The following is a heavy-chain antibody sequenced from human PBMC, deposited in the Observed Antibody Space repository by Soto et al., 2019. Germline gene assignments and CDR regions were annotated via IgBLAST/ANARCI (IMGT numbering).Heavy chain of an antibody. D-gene: IGHD2-21*02. CDR3: ARVSAYCGGDCYYYFDY. V-gene: IGHV4-31*03. J-gene: IGHJ4*02. CDR1: GGSISSGGYY. CDR2: IYYRGST. Sequence: QVQLQESGPGLVKPSQTLSLTCTVSGGSISSGGYYWSWIRQHPGKGLEWIGYIYYRGSTYYNPSLKSRVTISVDPSKNQFSLKLSSVTAADTAVYYCARVSAYCGGDCYYYFDYWGQGTLVTVSS.